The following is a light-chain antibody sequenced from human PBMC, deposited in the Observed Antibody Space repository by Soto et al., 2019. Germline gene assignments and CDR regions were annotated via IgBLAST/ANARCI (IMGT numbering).Light chain of an antibody. J-gene: IGKJ3*01. Sequence: IQLTQSPSSLSASVGDRVTITCRASQGISSYLAWYQQKPGKAPKLLIYAASTLQSGVPSRFSGSGSGTDFTLTISSLQPEDFATYYCKQLNSYPPFTFGPGTKVHIK. V-gene: IGKV1-9*01. CDR1: QGISSY. CDR2: AAS. CDR3: KQLNSYPPFT.